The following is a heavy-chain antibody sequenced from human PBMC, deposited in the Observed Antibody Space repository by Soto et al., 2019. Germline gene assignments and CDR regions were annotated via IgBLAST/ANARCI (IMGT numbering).Heavy chain of an antibody. D-gene: IGHD6-13*01. Sequence: GGSLRLSCAVSGFNFSTYAMSWVRQAPGKGLEWVSSIVGTGDSSYYADSVKGRFTTSRDNSKNTLYVEMNNLGAEDTAVYYCAKSGHSSSWTFEYWGQGTRVTVSS. J-gene: IGHJ4*02. V-gene: IGHV3-23*01. CDR2: IVGTGDSS. CDR3: AKSGHSSSWTFEY. CDR1: GFNFSTYA.